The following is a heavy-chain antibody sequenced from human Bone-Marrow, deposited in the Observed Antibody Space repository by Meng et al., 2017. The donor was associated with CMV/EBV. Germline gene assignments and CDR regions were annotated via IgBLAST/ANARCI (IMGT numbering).Heavy chain of an antibody. Sequence: GESLKISCAASGFTFSSYGMHWVRQAPGKGLEWVAFIRYDGSNKYYADSVKGRFTISRDNSKTSLYLQMNSLRAEDTAVYYCAVRYHDYWGQGPLVTVSS. V-gene: IGHV3-30*02. D-gene: IGHD3-9*01. CDR2: IRYDGSNK. CDR3: AVRYHDY. CDR1: GFTFSSYG. J-gene: IGHJ4*02.